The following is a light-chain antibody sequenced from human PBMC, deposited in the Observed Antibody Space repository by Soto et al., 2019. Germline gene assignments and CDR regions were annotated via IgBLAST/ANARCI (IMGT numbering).Light chain of an antibody. V-gene: IGKV1-33*01. CDR1: QDSNTF. CDR2: ATS. Sequence: DIQVTQSPPSLSASVGDRVTVTCQASQDSNTFLNWFQQRPGEAPKLLIYATSNLELGVPSRFSGRQSVTDFILSISSLQPEDVGTYYCQQSDNLPDFTFGPGTKVNI. CDR3: QQSDNLPDFT. J-gene: IGKJ3*01.